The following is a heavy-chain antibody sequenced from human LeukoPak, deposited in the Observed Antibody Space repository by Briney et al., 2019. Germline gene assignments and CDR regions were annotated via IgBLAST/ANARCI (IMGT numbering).Heavy chain of an antibody. Sequence: ASVKVSCKASGYTFTGYYMHWVRQAPGQGLEWMGWINPNSGGTNYAQKFQGRVTMTRDTSISTAYMELSRLRSDDTAVYYCARDIRPSSIAAHRAFDIWGQGTMVTVSS. CDR3: ARDIRPSSIAAHRAFDI. D-gene: IGHD6-6*01. CDR1: GYTFTGYY. V-gene: IGHV1-2*02. CDR2: INPNSGGT. J-gene: IGHJ3*02.